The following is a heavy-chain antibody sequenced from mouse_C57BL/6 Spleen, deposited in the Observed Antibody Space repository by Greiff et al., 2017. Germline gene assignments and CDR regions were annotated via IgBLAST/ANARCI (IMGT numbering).Heavy chain of an antibody. Sequence: VQLQQSGPGLVKPSQSLSLTCSVTGYSITSGYYWNWIRQFPGNKLEWMGYISYDGSNNYNPSLKNRISITRDTSKNQFFLKLNSVTTEDTATYYGAFYDGSSTSYWYFDVWGTGTTVTVSS. J-gene: IGHJ1*03. CDR3: AFYDGSSTSYWYFDV. CDR2: ISYDGSN. CDR1: GYSITSGYY. V-gene: IGHV3-6*01. D-gene: IGHD1-1*01.